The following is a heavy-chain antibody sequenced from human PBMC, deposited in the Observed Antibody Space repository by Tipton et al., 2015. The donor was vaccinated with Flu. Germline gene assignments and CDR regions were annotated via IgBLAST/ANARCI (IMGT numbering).Heavy chain of an antibody. D-gene: IGHD2-2*02. Sequence: SLRLSCAASGFTFTNYWMSWIRQAPRKGLEWVAHISQDGSEKYYVDSMKGRFTISRDNAMKSVYLQMNSLRAEDTAVYYCAKRYCSRTTCYIPDALAIWGQGTRVTVSS. CDR3: AKRYCSRTTCYIPDALAI. V-gene: IGHV3-7*03. CDR2: ISQDGSEK. CDR1: GFTFTNYW. J-gene: IGHJ3*02.